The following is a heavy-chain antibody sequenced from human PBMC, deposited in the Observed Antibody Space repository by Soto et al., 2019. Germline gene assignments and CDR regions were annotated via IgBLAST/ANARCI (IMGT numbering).Heavy chain of an antibody. CDR3: ATDIVATSAFDY. D-gene: IGHD5-12*01. V-gene: IGHV3-21*01. J-gene: IGHJ4*02. CDR1: GFTFSSYS. CDR2: ISSSSSYT. Sequence: GGSLRLSCAASGFTFSSYSMNWVRQAPGKGLEWVSSISSSSSYTYYADSVKGRFTISRDNAKNSLYLQMNSLRAEDTAVYYCATDIVATSAFDYWGQGTLVTVSS.